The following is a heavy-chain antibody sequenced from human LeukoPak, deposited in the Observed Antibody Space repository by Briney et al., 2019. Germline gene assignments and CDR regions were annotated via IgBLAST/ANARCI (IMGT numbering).Heavy chain of an antibody. D-gene: IGHD3-3*01. CDR2: ITHSGST. Sequence: PSETLSLTCAVYGGSFRGYYWSWIRQPPGKGLEWIGEITHSGSTSYNPSLKSRFTISVDTSKNQFSLKLTSVTAADTAVYFCARGSSGYYTTLDYWGQGALVTVSS. CDR3: ARGSSGYYTTLDY. V-gene: IGHV4-34*01. J-gene: IGHJ4*02. CDR1: GGSFRGYY.